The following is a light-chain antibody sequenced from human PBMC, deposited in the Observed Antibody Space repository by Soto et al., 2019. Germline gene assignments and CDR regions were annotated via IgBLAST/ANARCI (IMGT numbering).Light chain of an antibody. J-gene: IGKJ1*01. CDR1: QSISSW. CDR3: QQYGT. CDR2: KAS. Sequence: DIQMTQSPSTLYASVGDRVTITCRASQSISSWLAWYQQKPGKAPKLLIYKASSLESGVPSRFSGSGSGTEFTLTISSLQPDDFATYYCQQYGTFGQGTKVEIK. V-gene: IGKV1-5*03.